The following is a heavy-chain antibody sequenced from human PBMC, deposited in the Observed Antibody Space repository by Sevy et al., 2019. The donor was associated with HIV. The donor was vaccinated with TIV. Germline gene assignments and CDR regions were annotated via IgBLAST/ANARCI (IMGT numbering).Heavy chain of an antibody. J-gene: IGHJ5*02. D-gene: IGHD3-22*01. CDR2: IYWNDDK. CDR1: GFSLSTSGVG. V-gene: IGHV2-5*01. Sequence: SGPTLVKPTQTLTLTCTFSGFSLSTSGVGVGWIRQPPGKALEWRALIYWNDDKRYSPSLKGRLTITKDTSKNQVVLTMTNMDPVDTATYYCAGPYYGDWFDPWGQGTLVTVSS. CDR3: AGPYYGDWFDP.